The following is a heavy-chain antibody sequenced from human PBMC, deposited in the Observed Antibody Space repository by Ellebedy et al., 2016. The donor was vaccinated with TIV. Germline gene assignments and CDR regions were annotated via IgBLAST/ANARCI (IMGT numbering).Heavy chain of an antibody. V-gene: IGHV5-51*01. CDR2: IYPGDSDT. D-gene: IGHD2-15*01. Sequence: GESLKISXKGSGYSFTSYWIGWVRQMPGKGLEWMGIIYPGDSDTRYSPSFQGQVTISADKSISTAYLQWSSLKASDTAMYYCARQARSGGSCYQCSFDYWGQGTLVTVSS. J-gene: IGHJ4*02. CDR3: ARQARSGGSCYQCSFDY. CDR1: GYSFTSYW.